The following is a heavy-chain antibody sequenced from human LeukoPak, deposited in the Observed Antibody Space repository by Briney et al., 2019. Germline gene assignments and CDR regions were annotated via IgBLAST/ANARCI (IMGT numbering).Heavy chain of an antibody. CDR3: ARMQIYGSGSYVDY. V-gene: IGHV4-59*08. CDR2: IYYGGST. J-gene: IGHJ4*02. CDR1: GGSIGDYY. Sequence: SETLSLTCSVSGGSIGDYYWSWVRQPPGKGLELIGYIYYGGSTSYSPSLKTRVTISVDTSKNQFSLKLSSVTAADTAVYYCARMQIYGSGSYVDYWGQGTLVTVSS. D-gene: IGHD3-10*01.